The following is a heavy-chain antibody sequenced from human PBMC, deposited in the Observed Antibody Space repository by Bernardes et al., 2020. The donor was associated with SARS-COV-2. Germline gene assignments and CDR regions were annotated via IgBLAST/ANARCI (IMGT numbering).Heavy chain of an antibody. CDR2: IDPSDSYT. D-gene: IGHD5-18*01. V-gene: IGHV5-10-1*01. Sequence: GESLKISCEGSGYTFTSYWISWVRQMPGKGLEWMGRIDPSDSYTNYSPSFQGHVTISADKSTSTAYLQWGSLKASDTAMYYCARDIYGSTSTESYWGQGTLVTVSS. CDR3: ARDIYGSTSTESY. CDR1: GYTFTSYW. J-gene: IGHJ4*02.